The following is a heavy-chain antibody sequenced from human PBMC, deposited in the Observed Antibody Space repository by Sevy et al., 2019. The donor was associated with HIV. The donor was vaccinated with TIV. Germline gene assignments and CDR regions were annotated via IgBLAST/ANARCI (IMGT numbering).Heavy chain of an antibody. CDR3: TRVDYYDTSGSHY. CDR1: GFTFRDYS. J-gene: IGHJ4*02. CDR2: ISSGSSYK. V-gene: IGHV3-21*01. D-gene: IGHD3-22*01. Sequence: GSLRLSCEASGFTFRDYSMNWVRQAPGKGLECVSSISSGSSYKKYGDSVKGRFTISRDNAKNSLYLQLNSLRAEDTAVYYCTRVDYYDTSGSHYWGQGTLVTVSS.